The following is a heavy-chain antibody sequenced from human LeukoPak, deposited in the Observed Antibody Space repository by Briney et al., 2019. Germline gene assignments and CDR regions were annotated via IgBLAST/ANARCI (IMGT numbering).Heavy chain of an antibody. Sequence: SGGSLRLSCGASGFTFSAYGMHWVRQAPGKGLEWVAFIHYDGSIKSYADSVKGRFTISRGNSNNTLYLQMNGLTTEDTAVYYCAELSRTLPVDYWGQGTLVTVSS. CDR3: AELSRTLPVDY. D-gene: IGHD1-26*01. J-gene: IGHJ4*02. CDR2: IHYDGSIK. V-gene: IGHV3-30*02. CDR1: GFTFSAYG.